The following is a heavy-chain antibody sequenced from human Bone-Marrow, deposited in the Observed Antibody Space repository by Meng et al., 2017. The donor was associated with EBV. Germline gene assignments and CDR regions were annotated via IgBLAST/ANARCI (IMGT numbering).Heavy chain of an antibody. CDR1: GARSSSGYC. Sequence: RLAQSGAWLFKPVGLFSPTTAFVGARSSSGYCCAWVRQPPGKGLEWIGEVSHSGSTNYNPSLKSRVTISLDKSKNQFFLKVTSVTAADTAVYYCAASPGWWRLDYWCQGTLVTVSS. CDR2: VSHSGST. CDR3: AASPGWWRLDY. V-gene: IGHV4-4*02. J-gene: IGHJ4*02. D-gene: IGHD6-19*01.